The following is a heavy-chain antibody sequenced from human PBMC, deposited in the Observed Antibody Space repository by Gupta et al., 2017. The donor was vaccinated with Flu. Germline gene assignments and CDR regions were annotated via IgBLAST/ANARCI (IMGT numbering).Heavy chain of an antibody. CDR3: ARGHWSN. V-gene: IGHV3-48*03. CDR1: SSYD. CDR2: ISSYGVT. J-gene: IGHJ4*02. Sequence: SSYDMSWVRQAPGRGLEWVSFISSYGVTYYGDPVRGRFTISREDAKNSLYLQMSGLRDEDTAVYYCARGHWSNWGQGTLVTVSS.